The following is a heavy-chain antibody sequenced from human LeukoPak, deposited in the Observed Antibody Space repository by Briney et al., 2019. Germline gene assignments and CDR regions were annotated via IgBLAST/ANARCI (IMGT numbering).Heavy chain of an antibody. Sequence: QSGGSLRLSCAASGFTFSSYAMHWVRQAPGKGLEWVAVISYDGSNKYYADSVKGRFTISRDNSKNTLYLQMNSLRAEDTAVYYCATSGTNFDYWGQGTLVTVSS. J-gene: IGHJ4*02. D-gene: IGHD6-13*01. CDR2: ISYDGSNK. V-gene: IGHV3-30-3*01. CDR3: ATSGTNFDY. CDR1: GFTFSSYA.